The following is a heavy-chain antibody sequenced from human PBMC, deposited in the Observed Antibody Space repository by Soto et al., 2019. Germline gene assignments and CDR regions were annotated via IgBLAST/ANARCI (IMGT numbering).Heavy chain of an antibody. D-gene: IGHD5-12*01. J-gene: IGHJ4*02. CDR3: AKGGENSAYIAYYFDS. V-gene: IGHV3-23*01. Sequence: LRLSCAASGFSFHTNVMSWIRQAPGKGLEWVASISGSGGTTFYADSVKGRFTISRDNSKNMVSLQINSLTAVDTAMYYCAKGGENSAYIAYYFDSWGQGALVTVSS. CDR2: ISGSGGTT. CDR1: GFSFHTNV.